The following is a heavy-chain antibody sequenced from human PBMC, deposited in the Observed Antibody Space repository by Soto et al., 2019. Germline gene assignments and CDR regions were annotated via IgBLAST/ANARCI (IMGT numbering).Heavy chain of an antibody. Sequence: GGSLRLSCAASGFTFSSYSMNWVRQAPGKGLEWVSYISSSSSTIYYADSVKGRFTISRDNAKNSLYLQMNSLRAEDTAVYYCARGLRYFDWLLDSPFNSNNWFDPWSQGTLVTVSS. CDR3: ARGLRYFDWLLDSPFNSNNWFDP. CDR1: GFTFSSYS. J-gene: IGHJ5*02. CDR2: ISSSSSTI. D-gene: IGHD3-9*01. V-gene: IGHV3-48*01.